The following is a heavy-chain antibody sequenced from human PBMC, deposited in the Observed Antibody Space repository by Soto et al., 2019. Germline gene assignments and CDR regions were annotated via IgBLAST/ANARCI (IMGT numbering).Heavy chain of an antibody. V-gene: IGHV1-18*01. CDR2: ISAYNGNT. CDR3: AREAITIFGVAKGWFDP. Sequence: QVPLVQSGAEVKKPGASVKVSCKASGYTFTSYGISWVRQAPGQGLEWMGWISAYNGNTNYVQKLQGRVTMTTDTSTSTAYMELRSLRSDDTAVYYCAREAITIFGVAKGWFDPWGQGTLVTVSS. CDR1: GYTFTSYG. D-gene: IGHD3-3*01. J-gene: IGHJ5*02.